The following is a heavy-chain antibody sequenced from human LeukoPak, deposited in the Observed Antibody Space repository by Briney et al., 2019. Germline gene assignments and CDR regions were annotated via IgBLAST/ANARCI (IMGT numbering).Heavy chain of an antibody. V-gene: IGHV1-18*04. CDR3: ARDLDGDSNS. J-gene: IGHJ5*02. CDR2: ISTYNGNT. D-gene: IGHD4-17*01. CDR1: GYTFTSYA. Sequence: ASVKVSFKTSGYTFTSYAISWVRQAPGQGREWMGWISTYNGNTNYAQKLQGRVTITTDTSTSTAYLELRSLRSDDTAVYYCARDLDGDSNSWGQGTLVTVSS.